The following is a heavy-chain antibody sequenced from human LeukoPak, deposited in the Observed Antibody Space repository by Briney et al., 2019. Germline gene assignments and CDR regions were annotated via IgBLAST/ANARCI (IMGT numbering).Heavy chain of an antibody. CDR2: IYHSGST. CDR1: GGSISSYY. J-gene: IGHJ4*02. D-gene: IGHD3-9*01. CDR3: ARSPDYDILTGYPSGFDY. V-gene: IGHV4-59*01. Sequence: SETLSLTCTVSGGSISSYYWSWIRQPPGKGLEWIGYIYHSGSTNYNPSLKSRVTISVDTSKNQFSLKLSSVTAADTAVYCCARSPDYDILTGYPSGFDYWGQGTLVTVSS.